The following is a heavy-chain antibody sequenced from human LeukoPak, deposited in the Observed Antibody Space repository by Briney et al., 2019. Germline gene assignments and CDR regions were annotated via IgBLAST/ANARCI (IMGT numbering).Heavy chain of an antibody. D-gene: IGHD6-13*01. V-gene: IGHV4-61*02. CDR1: GGSISSDNYS. J-gene: IGHJ4*02. CDR3: ARVTGYVMEDYFDY. Sequence: SETLSLTCTVSGGSISSDNYSWSWIRQPAGKGLEWIGRVYTSGSTNYNPSLKSRVTISVDTSKNQFSLRLSSVTAADTAVYYCARVTGYVMEDYFDYWGQGTLVTVSS. CDR2: VYTSGST.